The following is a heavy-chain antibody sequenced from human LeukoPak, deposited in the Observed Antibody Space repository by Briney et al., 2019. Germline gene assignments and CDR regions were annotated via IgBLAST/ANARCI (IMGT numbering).Heavy chain of an antibody. V-gene: IGHV3-7*01. D-gene: IGHD1-26*01. CDR1: GFTFSSYW. CDR3: ARGPDHGGSYYHD. Sequence: PGGSLRLSCAASGFTFSSYWMSWVRQAPGKWLEWVANIKQDGSEKYYVDSVKGRFTISRDNAKNTLFLQMNSLRVEDTAVYYCARGPDHGGSYYHDWGQGTPVTVSS. CDR2: IKQDGSEK. J-gene: IGHJ4*02.